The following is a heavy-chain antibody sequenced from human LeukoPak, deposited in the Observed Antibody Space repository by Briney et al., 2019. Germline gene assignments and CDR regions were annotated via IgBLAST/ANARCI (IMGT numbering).Heavy chain of an antibody. J-gene: IGHJ4*02. Sequence: GGSLRLSCAASGFSFSSYAMNWVRQAPGKGLEWISYISSRHNGTRYYADSVKGRFTISRDNAKNSLYLQMNSLRAEDTAVYYCARVKEYYDSSGYKPAGFDYWGQGTLVTASS. V-gene: IGHV3-48*04. CDR1: GFSFSSYA. CDR3: ARVKEYYDSSGYKPAGFDY. CDR2: ISSRHNGTR. D-gene: IGHD3-22*01.